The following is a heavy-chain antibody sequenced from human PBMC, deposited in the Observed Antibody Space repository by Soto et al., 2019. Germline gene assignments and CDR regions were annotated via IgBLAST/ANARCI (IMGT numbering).Heavy chain of an antibody. Sequence: GGSLRLSCAASGFTFSSYAMHWVRQAPGKGLEWVAVISYDGSNKYYADSVKGRFTISRDNSKNTLYLQMNSLRAEDTAVYYCAREGEGEPLDYWGQGTLVTVSS. V-gene: IGHV3-30-3*01. CDR3: AREGEGEPLDY. CDR1: GFTFSSYA. J-gene: IGHJ4*02. CDR2: ISYDGSNK. D-gene: IGHD3-16*01.